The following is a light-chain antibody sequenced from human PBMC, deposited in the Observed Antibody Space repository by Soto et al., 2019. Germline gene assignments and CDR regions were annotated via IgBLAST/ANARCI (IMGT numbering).Light chain of an antibody. V-gene: IGKV3-11*01. CDR3: QQRGTLPYT. CDR1: QSVSSY. Sequence: EIVLTQSPATLSLSPGERATLSCRASQSVSSYLAWYQHKPGQAPRLLIYDASNRATGIPARFSGSESGTDFTLTISSLEPEDFAVYYCQQRGTLPYTFGQGTKLEIK. J-gene: IGKJ2*01. CDR2: DAS.